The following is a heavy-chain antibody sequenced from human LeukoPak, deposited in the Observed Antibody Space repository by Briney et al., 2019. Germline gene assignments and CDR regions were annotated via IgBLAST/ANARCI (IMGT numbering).Heavy chain of an antibody. Sequence: SVKVSCKASGGTFSRYAISWVRQAPGQGLEWMGGIIPIFGTANYAQKFQGRVTITADKSTSTAYMELSSLRSEDTAVYYCARSFIDYYDSSGYYVDGYWGQGTLVTVSS. CDR3: ARSFIDYYDSSGYYVDGY. V-gene: IGHV1-69*06. CDR2: IIPIFGTA. J-gene: IGHJ4*02. CDR1: GGTFSRYA. D-gene: IGHD3-22*01.